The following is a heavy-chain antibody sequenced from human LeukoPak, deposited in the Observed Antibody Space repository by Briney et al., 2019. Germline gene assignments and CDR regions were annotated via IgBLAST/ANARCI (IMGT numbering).Heavy chain of an antibody. CDR1: GYTFTGYY. Sequence: ASVKVSCKASGYTFTGYYMHWVRQAPGQGLEWMGWINPNSGGTNYAQKFQGRVTMTRDTSISTAYMELSRLRSDDTAVYYCARALPKRYCSSTSCPYWGIYYWGQGTLVTVSS. D-gene: IGHD2-2*01. J-gene: IGHJ4*02. V-gene: IGHV1-2*02. CDR3: ARALPKRYCSSTSCPYWGIYY. CDR2: INPNSGGT.